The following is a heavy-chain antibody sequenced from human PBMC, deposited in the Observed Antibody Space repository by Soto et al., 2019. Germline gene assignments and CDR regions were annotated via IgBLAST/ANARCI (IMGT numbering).Heavy chain of an antibody. CDR2: ISGSGSST. D-gene: IGHD1-26*01. Sequence: GGSLRLSCVASGFTFSGYGMSWVRQAPGKGLEWVSGISGSGSSTYYADSVKGRFAISRDQSKNTLYLQMNSMRADDTAIYYCEKKWGVGTTTHFYFDYWGLGTLVTSPQ. V-gene: IGHV3-23*01. J-gene: IGHJ4*02. CDR3: EKKWGVGTTTHFYFDY. CDR1: GFTFSGYG.